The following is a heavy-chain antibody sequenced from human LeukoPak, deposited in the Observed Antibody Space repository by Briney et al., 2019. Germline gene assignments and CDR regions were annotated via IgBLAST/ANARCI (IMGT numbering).Heavy chain of an antibody. CDR3: ARGSGSYHPLYYYYYMDV. CDR2: IYTSGST. J-gene: IGHJ6*03. Sequence: SETLSLTCSVSGGSICSGSYYWSWIRQPAGKGLEWIGRIYTSGSTNYNPSLKSRVTISVDTSKNQFSLKLSSVTAADTAVYYCARGSGSYHPLYYYYYMDVWGKGTTVTVSS. D-gene: IGHD1-26*01. CDR1: GGSICSGSYY. V-gene: IGHV4-61*02.